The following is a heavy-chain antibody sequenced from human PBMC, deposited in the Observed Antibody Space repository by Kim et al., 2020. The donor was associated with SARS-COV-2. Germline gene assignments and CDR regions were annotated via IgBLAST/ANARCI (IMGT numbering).Heavy chain of an antibody. CDR1: GYTFTSYD. Sequence: ASVKVSCKASGYTFTSYDINWVRQATGQGLEWMGWMNPDSGNTGYAQKFQGRLTMTRETFISTAYMELSSLRSEDTAVYYCATSSAVTAAAAAYWGQGTLVTVSS. J-gene: IGHJ4*02. CDR3: ATSSAVTAAAAAY. V-gene: IGHV1-8*01. CDR2: MNPDSGNT. D-gene: IGHD6-13*01.